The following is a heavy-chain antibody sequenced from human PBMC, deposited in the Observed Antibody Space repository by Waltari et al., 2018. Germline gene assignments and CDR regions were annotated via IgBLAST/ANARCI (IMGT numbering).Heavy chain of an antibody. CDR2: GDPEDGET. Sequence: EVQLVQSGAEVKKPGATVKISCKASGYTFTDYYMHWVQQAPGKGLEWMGRGDPEDGETIDAEKCQGRVTITADTSTDTAYMELSSLRSEDTAVYYCATYPIAARYDYWGQGTLVTVSS. V-gene: IGHV1-69-2*01. J-gene: IGHJ4*02. D-gene: IGHD6-6*01. CDR3: ATYPIAARYDY. CDR1: GYTFTDYY.